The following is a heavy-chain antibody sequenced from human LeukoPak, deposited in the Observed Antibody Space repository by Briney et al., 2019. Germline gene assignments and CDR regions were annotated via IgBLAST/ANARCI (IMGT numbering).Heavy chain of an antibody. Sequence: SETLSLTCAVYGGSFSGYYWSWIRQPPGKGLEWIGEINHSGSTNYNPSLKSRVTISVDTSKNQFSLKLSSVTAADTAVYYCARGRPYYYGSGSYEILNFDYWGQGTLVTVSS. CDR1: GGSFSGYY. V-gene: IGHV4-34*01. CDR2: INHSGST. D-gene: IGHD3-10*01. J-gene: IGHJ4*02. CDR3: ARGRPYYYGSGSYEILNFDY.